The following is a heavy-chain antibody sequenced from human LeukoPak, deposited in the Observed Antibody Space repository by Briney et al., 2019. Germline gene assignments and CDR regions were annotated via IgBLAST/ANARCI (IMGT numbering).Heavy chain of an antibody. CDR2: INHSGST. V-gene: IGHV4-34*01. CDR3: ARGPPTDYYDSSGFYYVFDY. D-gene: IGHD3-22*01. CDR1: GGSFSGYY. J-gene: IGHJ4*02. Sequence: SETLSLTCAVYGGSFSGYYWSWIGQPPGKGLEWIGEINHSGSTNYNPSLKSRVTISVDTSENQFSLKLSSVTAADTAVYFCARGPPTDYYDSSGFYYVFDYWGQGTLVTVSS.